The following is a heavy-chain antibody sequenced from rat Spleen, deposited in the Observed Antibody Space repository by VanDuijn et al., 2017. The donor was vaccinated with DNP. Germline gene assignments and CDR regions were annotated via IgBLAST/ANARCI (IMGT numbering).Heavy chain of an antibody. CDR2: IQSGGST. Sequence: QVQLRESGPGLMQPSQTLSLTCTVAGFSLTSYNVHWVRQPPGKGLEWMGRIQSGGSTDYNSALKSRLSISRDTSKSQVFLKMNSLQTEDTAIYFCTLRNNPPFAYWGQGTLVTVSS. CDR3: TLRNNPPFAY. D-gene: IGHD1-10*01. V-gene: IGHV2-1*01. CDR1: GFSLTSYN. J-gene: IGHJ3*01.